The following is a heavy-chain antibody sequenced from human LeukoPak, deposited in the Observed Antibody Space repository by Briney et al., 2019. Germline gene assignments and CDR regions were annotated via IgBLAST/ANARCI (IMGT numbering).Heavy chain of an antibody. J-gene: IGHJ6*02. D-gene: IGHD1-26*01. CDR2: INAGNGNT. CDR3: ARTRDSGSYRGIPYYYYGMDV. Sequence: ASVKVSCKASGYTFTSYAMRWVRQAPGQRLEWMGWINAGNGNTKYSQKFQGRVTITADESTSTAYMELSSLRSEDTAVYYCARTRDSGSYRGIPYYYYGMDVWGQGTTVTVSS. V-gene: IGHV1-3*01. CDR1: GYTFTSYA.